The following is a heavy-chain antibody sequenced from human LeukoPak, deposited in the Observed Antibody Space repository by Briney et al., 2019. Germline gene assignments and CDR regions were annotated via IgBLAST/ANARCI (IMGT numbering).Heavy chain of an antibody. D-gene: IGHD5-18*01. CDR2: IRADAVTT. CDR1: GFIFSHHG. CDR3: AKEYGYTYGEFDY. V-gene: IGHV3-23*01. Sequence: GGTLRLSCATSGFIFSHHGMNWVRQAPGKGLEWVSGIRADAVTTYYADSVKGRFTISRDNSKNTLYLQMNSLRAEDTAVYYCAKEYGYTYGEFDYWGQGTLVTVSS. J-gene: IGHJ4*02.